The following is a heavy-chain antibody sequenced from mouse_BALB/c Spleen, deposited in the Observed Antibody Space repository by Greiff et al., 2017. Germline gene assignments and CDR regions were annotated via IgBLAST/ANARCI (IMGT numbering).Heavy chain of an antibody. D-gene: IGHD2-12*01. Sequence: EVHLVESGPGLVKPSQSLSLTCTVTGYSITSDYAWNWIRQFPGNKLEWMGYISYSGSTSYNPSLKSRISITRDTSKNQFFLQLNSVTTEDTATYYCARDLLEYYFDYWGQGTTLTVSS. J-gene: IGHJ2*01. CDR1: GYSITSDYA. V-gene: IGHV3-2*02. CDR3: ARDLLEYYFDY. CDR2: ISYSGST.